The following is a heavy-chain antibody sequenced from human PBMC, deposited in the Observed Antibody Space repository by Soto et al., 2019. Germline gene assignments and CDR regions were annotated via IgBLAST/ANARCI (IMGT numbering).Heavy chain of an antibody. Sequence: PGESLTISWKGSRHSFTSYWIGWVRQMPGKGLAWMGIIYPGDSDTRYSPSFQGQVTISADKSISTAYLQWSSLKASDTAMYYCARGASGYCSGGSCHAKAPYYYYGMDVWGQGTTVTVSS. CDR3: ARGASGYCSGGSCHAKAPYYYYGMDV. J-gene: IGHJ6*02. V-gene: IGHV5-51*01. CDR1: RHSFTSYW. D-gene: IGHD2-15*01. CDR2: IYPGDSDT.